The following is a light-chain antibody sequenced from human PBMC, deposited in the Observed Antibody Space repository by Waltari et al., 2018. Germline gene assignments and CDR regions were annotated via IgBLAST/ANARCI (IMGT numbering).Light chain of an antibody. CDR2: NVN. Sequence: QSALTQPASVSGSPGQSITISCTGTSSDIGAYNFVSWYQQHPGKVPRVIIYNVNERPSRISRRFSGSKSGNPASLPISGLQPDDEADYYCGSYRGSNIYVFGTGTKVTVL. CDR1: SSDIGAYNF. V-gene: IGLV2-14*03. CDR3: GSYRGSNIYV. J-gene: IGLJ1*01.